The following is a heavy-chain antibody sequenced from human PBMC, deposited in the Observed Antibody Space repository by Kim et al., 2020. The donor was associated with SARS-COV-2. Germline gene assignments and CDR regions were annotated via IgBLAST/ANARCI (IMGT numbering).Heavy chain of an antibody. V-gene: IGHV3-33*01. CDR3: ARDFTLGPYGMDV. CDR1: GFTFSSYG. J-gene: IGHJ6*02. Sequence: GGSLRLSCAASGFTFSSYGMHWVRQAPGKGLEWVAVIWYDGSNKYYADSVKGRFTISRDNSKNTLYLQMNSLRAEDTAVYYCARDFTLGPYGMDVWGQGTTVTVSS. CDR2: IWYDGSNK.